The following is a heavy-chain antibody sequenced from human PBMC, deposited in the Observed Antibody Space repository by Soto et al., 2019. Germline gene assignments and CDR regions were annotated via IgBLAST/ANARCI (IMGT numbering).Heavy chain of an antibody. Sequence: QVQLVQSGAEVKKYGSSVKVSCKASGGTFSRNAISWVRQAPGQGLEWIGGITPMFGTANYAQRCQGRVTITADESTSTAYMRLGRLSSDDTAVYYCAQSLGLAVAGPGRFDLWGRGTLVTVSS. J-gene: IGHJ2*01. V-gene: IGHV1-69*12. CDR1: GGTFSRNA. CDR2: ITPMFGTA. CDR3: AQSLGLAVAGPGRFDL. D-gene: IGHD6-19*01.